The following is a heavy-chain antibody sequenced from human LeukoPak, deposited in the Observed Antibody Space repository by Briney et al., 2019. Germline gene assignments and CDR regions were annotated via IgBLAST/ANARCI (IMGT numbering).Heavy chain of an antibody. D-gene: IGHD3-22*01. J-gene: IGHJ4*02. Sequence: SETLSLTCTVSGGSISSYYWSWIRQPPGKGLEWIGYIYNSGSTNYNPSLKSRITISADTSKNQFSLKLSSVTAADTALYYCARYYYDSSGYFTSYFDYWGQGTLVTVSS. CDR3: ARYYYDSSGYFTSYFDY. V-gene: IGHV4-59*01. CDR2: IYNSGST. CDR1: GGSISSYY.